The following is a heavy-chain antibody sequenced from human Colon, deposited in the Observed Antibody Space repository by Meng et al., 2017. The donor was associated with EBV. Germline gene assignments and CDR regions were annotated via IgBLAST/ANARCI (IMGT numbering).Heavy chain of an antibody. Sequence: QVRWQAAGPGLVKPSGTLSLTCAVSGGSLSSRNWWSWVRQPPGKGLEWIGEIYHSGSTNYNPSLKSRVTISVDESKNQFSLRLSSVTAADTAVYYCARVGAYCGGDCYHPRWGQGTLVTVSS. CDR1: GGSLSSRNW. CDR3: ARVGAYCGGDCYHPR. CDR2: IYHSGST. V-gene: IGHV4-4*02. J-gene: IGHJ4*02. D-gene: IGHD2-21*02.